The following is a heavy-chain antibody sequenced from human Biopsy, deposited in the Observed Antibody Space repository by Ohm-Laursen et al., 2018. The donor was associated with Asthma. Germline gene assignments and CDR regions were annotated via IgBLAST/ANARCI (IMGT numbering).Heavy chain of an antibody. CDR3: ARKAGSCISRTCYSLDF. D-gene: IGHD2-2*01. J-gene: IGHJ4*02. CDR1: GGTFNTYV. V-gene: IGHV1-69*01. CDR2: INSVLGTT. Sequence: SSVKVSCKSLGGTFNTYVIGWVRQAPGQGLEWMGGINSVLGTTTYPQKFQDRVTTTADDSTSTVYMELSSLRSEDTAVYYCARKAGSCISRTCYSLDFWGQGTLVTVSS.